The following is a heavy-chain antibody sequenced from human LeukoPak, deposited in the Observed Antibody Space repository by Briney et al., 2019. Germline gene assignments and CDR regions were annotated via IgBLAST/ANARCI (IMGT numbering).Heavy chain of an antibody. V-gene: IGHV4-61*02. D-gene: IGHD3-22*01. CDR1: GGSISSAGYY. Sequence: SQTLSLTCIVSGGSISSAGYYWSWIRQPAGKGLEWIGRIYTSGSTNYNPSLMSRVTISVDTSKNQFSLKLSSVTAADTAVYYCARFYYDSSGTDYWGQGTLVTVSS. J-gene: IGHJ4*02. CDR2: IYTSGST. CDR3: ARFYYDSSGTDY.